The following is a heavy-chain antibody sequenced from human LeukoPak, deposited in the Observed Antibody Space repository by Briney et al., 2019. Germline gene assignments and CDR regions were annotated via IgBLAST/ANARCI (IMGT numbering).Heavy chain of an antibody. CDR2: IEGGGTST. D-gene: IGHD1-26*01. CDR1: GFTFSLYW. V-gene: IGHV3-74*01. Sequence: PGGSLRLSCAASGFTFSLYWMHWVRQAPGEGLVWVSRIEGGGTSTNYADFVKGRFTISRDNAKNSLYLQINSLRADDTAVYYCARSHQRVGIEDYWGQGTLVTVSS. J-gene: IGHJ4*02. CDR3: ARSHQRVGIEDY.